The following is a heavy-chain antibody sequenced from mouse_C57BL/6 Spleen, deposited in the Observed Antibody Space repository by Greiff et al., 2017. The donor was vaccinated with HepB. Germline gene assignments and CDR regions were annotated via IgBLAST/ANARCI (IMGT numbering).Heavy chain of an antibody. CDR2: IYPGSGST. J-gene: IGHJ2*01. V-gene: IGHV1-55*01. D-gene: IGHD2-4*01. CDR3: ARGGDYDYDEGDY. Sequence: VQLQQPGAELVKPGASVKMSCKASGYTFTSYWITWVKQRPGQGLEWIGDIYPGSGSTNYNEKFKDKATLTVDKSSSTAYMQLSSLTSEDSAVYYCARGGDYDYDEGDYWGQGTTLTVSS. CDR1: GYTFTSYW.